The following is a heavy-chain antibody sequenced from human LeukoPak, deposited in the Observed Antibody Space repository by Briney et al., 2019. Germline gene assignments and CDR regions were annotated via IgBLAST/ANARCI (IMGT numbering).Heavy chain of an antibody. Sequence: SVKVSCKASGGTFSSYAISWVRQAPGQGLEWMGGIIPIFGTANYAQKFQGRVTITADESTSTAYMELSSLRSEDTAVYYCASSRRIAAPPKDIWGQGTMVTVSS. J-gene: IGHJ3*02. CDR2: IIPIFGTA. CDR1: GGTFSSYA. D-gene: IGHD6-13*01. V-gene: IGHV1-69*13. CDR3: ASSRRIAAPPKDI.